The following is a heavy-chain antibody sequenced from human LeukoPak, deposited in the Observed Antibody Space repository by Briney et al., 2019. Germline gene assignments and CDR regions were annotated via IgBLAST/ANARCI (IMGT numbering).Heavy chain of an antibody. CDR3: ARDGLILRDAFDI. Sequence: SETLSLTCTVSGGSTSSYYWGWIRQPAGRGLEWIGRIYTSGSTNYNPSLKSRVTMSVDTSKNQFSLKLSSVTAADTAVYYCARDGLILRDAFDIWGQGTMVTVSS. J-gene: IGHJ3*02. CDR1: GGSTSSYY. CDR2: IYTSGST. D-gene: IGHD3-22*01. V-gene: IGHV4-4*07.